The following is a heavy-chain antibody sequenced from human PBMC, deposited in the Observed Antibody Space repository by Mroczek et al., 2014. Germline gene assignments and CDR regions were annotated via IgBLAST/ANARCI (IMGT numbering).Heavy chain of an antibody. Sequence: QVQLQESGAEVKKPGASVKVSCKASGYTFTSYYMHWVRQAPGQGLEWMGIINPSGGSTSYAQKFQGRVTITRDTSTSTVYMELSSLRSEDTAVYYCARENLLAARSPEPGLGYYFDYWGQGTLVTVSS. CDR2: INPSGGST. CDR3: ARENLLAARSPEPGLGYYFDY. D-gene: IGHD6-6*01. J-gene: IGHJ4*02. CDR1: GYTFTSYY. V-gene: IGHV1-46*03.